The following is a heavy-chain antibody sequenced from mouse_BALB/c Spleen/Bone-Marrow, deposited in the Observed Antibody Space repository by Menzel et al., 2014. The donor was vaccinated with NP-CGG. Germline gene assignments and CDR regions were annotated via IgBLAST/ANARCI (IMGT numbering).Heavy chain of an antibody. CDR2: INPYNGDT. Sequence: VQLQQSGPELVKPGASVKISCKASGYSFTGYFMNWVMRSHGKSLEWIGRINPYNGDTFYNQKFKGKATLTVDKSSSTEHMGLRSLASEDYAVDYSARSGYYGRSDFDYWGQGTTLTVSS. J-gene: IGHJ2*01. D-gene: IGHD1-1*01. CDR3: ARSGYYGRSDFDY. V-gene: IGHV1-20*02. CDR1: GYSFTGYF.